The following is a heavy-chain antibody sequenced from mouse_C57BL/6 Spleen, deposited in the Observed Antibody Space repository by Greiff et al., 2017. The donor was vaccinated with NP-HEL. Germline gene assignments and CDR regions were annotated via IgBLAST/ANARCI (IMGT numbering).Heavy chain of an antibody. V-gene: IGHV1-72*01. D-gene: IGHD2-4*01. CDR1: GYTFTSYW. CDR2: IDPNSGGT. J-gene: IGHJ3*01. Sequence: QVQLQQPGAELVKPGASVKLSCKASGYTFTSYWMHWVKQRPGRGLEWIGRIDPNSGGTKYNEKFKSEATLTVDKPSSTAYMQLSSLTSEDSAVYYCARSGAIYYDYDGFSWLAYWGQGTLVTVSA. CDR3: ARSGAIYYDYDGFSWLAY.